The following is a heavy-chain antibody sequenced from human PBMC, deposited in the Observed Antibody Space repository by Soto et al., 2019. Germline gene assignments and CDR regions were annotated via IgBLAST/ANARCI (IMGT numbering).Heavy chain of an antibody. CDR3: ARGLSGSQANDY. Sequence: SETLSLTCAGYGGSFSGYYWSWIRQPPGKGLEWIGEINHSGSTNYNPSLKSRVTISVDTSKNQFSLKLSSVTAADTAVYYCARGLSGSQANDYWGQGTLVTVSS. CDR2: INHSGST. CDR1: GGSFSGYY. J-gene: IGHJ4*02. V-gene: IGHV4-34*01. D-gene: IGHD1-26*01.